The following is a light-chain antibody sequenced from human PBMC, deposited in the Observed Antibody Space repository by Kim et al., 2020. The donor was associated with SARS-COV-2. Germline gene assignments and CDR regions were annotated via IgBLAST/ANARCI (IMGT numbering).Light chain of an antibody. Sequence: SYELTQPPSVSVAPGETARISCGGDVGSKSVHWYQQKPGQAPVLVIYYDADRPSGIPERFSGSNSANTATLTISRVEAGDEADYYCQVWDTYTDHYVFGT. CDR2: YDA. CDR1: VGSKS. J-gene: IGLJ1*01. V-gene: IGLV3-21*04. CDR3: QVWDTYTDHYV.